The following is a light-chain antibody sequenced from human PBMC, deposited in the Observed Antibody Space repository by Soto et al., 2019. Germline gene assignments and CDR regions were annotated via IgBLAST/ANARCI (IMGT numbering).Light chain of an antibody. J-gene: IGLJ6*01. CDR1: SGSIASNY. CDR3: QPYDSSNHV. CDR2: EDN. V-gene: IGLV6-57*04. Sequence: NFMLTQPHSVSESPGKTVTISCTRTSGSIASNYVQWYQQRPGSAPTTVIYEDNQRPSGVPDRFSGSIDSSSNSASLTLSGLKTEDEGDNYCQPYDSSNHVFGSGTQLTVL.